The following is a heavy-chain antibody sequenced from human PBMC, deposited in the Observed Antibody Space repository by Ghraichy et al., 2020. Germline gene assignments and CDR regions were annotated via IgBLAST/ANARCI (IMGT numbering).Heavy chain of an antibody. V-gene: IGHV3-21*01. CDR1: GFTFSSYS. CDR2: ISSSSSYI. Sequence: GESLNISCAASGFTFSSYSMNWVRQAPGKGLEWVSSISSSSSYIYYADSVKGRFTISRDNAKNSLYLQMNSLRAEDTAVYYCARSFLDIVVVPAANPTTYYYYYMDVWGKGTTVTVSS. CDR3: ARSFLDIVVVPAANPTTYYYYYMDV. D-gene: IGHD2-2*01. J-gene: IGHJ6*03.